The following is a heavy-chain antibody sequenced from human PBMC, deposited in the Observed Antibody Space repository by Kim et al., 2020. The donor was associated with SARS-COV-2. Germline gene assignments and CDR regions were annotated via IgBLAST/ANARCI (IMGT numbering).Heavy chain of an antibody. CDR3: ARDDYVWGSSAGGMDV. J-gene: IGHJ6*02. D-gene: IGHD3-16*01. V-gene: IGHV1-69*13. CDR1: GGTFSSYA. CDR2: IIPIFGTA. Sequence: SVKVSCKASGGTFSSYAISWVRQAPGQGLEWMGGIIPIFGTANYAQKFQGRVTITADESTSTAYMELSSLRSEDTAVYYCARDDYVWGSSAGGMDVWGQGTTVTVSS.